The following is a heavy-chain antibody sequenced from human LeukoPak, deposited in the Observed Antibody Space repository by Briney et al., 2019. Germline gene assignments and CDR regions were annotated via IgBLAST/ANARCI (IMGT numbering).Heavy chain of an antibody. CDR1: GYTFTAYY. CDR2: LNPNSGGT. J-gene: IGHJ4*02. CDR3: ASFYAPDRGIESQNLVTVY. D-gene: IGHD2/OR15-2a*01. Sequence: ASVKVSCKASGYTFTAYYIHWVRQAPGQGLEWMGWLNPNSGGTEYAQKFQGRVTMTRDTSISTVYMELRRLRSDDTAVYYCASFYAPDRGIESQNLVTVYWGQGTLVSVSS. V-gene: IGHV1-2*02.